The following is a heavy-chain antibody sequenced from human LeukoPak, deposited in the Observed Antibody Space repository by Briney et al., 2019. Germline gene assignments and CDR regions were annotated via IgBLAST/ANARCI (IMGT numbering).Heavy chain of an antibody. D-gene: IGHD3-3*01. CDR2: ISYDGSNK. V-gene: IGHV3-30-3*01. Sequence: PGGSLRLSCAASGFTFSSYAMHWVRQAPGKGLEWVAVISYDGSNKYYADSVKGRFTISRDNSKNTLYLQMNSLRAEDTAVYYCAREADRYYDFWSGYRLSYYFDYWGQGTLVTVSS. CDR1: GFTFSSYA. CDR3: AREADRYYDFWSGYRLSYYFDY. J-gene: IGHJ4*02.